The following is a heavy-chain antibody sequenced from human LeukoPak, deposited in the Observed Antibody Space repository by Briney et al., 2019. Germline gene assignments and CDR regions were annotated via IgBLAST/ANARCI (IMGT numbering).Heavy chain of an antibody. Sequence: SETLSLTCTVSGDSISSGDYYWSWIRQPAGKGLEWIGRISSSGSTNYNPSLKSRVTISVDTSKNQFSLKLSSVTAADTAVYYCAREDTDMVRGVIITVYWGQGTLVTVSS. CDR3: AREDTDMVRGVIITVY. D-gene: IGHD3-10*01. CDR2: ISSSGST. V-gene: IGHV4-61*02. J-gene: IGHJ4*02. CDR1: GDSISSGDYY.